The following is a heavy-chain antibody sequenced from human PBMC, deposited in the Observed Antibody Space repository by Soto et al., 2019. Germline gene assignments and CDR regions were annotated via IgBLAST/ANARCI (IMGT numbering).Heavy chain of an antibody. Sequence: GASVKVSCKASGDTFTGYYMHWVRQAPGQGLEWMGWINPNSGGTNYAQKFQGWVTMTRDTSISTAYTELSRLRSDDTAVYYCARDNRFRVATIPGYWGQGTLVTVSS. CDR2: INPNSGGT. V-gene: IGHV1-2*04. D-gene: IGHD5-12*01. CDR3: ARDNRFRVATIPGY. J-gene: IGHJ4*02. CDR1: GDTFTGYY.